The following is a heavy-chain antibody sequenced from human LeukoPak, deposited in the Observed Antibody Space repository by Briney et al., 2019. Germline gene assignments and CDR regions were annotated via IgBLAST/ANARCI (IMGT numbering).Heavy chain of an antibody. CDR1: GTSISGDY. CDR2: IYYSGST. D-gene: IGHD4-23*01. Sequence: SETLSLTCTVSGTSISGDYWSWIRQPPGKGLEWIGYIYYSGSTNYNPSLRSRVTISVDTSKNQFSLKLSSVTAADTAVYYCARATVVRPRWYFDLWGRGTLVTVSS. CDR3: ARATVVRPRWYFDL. V-gene: IGHV4-59*08. J-gene: IGHJ2*01.